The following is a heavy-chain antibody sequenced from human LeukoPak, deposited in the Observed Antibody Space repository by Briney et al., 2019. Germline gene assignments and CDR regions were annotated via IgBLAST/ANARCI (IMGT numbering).Heavy chain of an antibody. D-gene: IGHD2-2*01. V-gene: IGHV3-9*03. CDR3: ARESQPAASFDP. CDR1: GFTFDDYA. J-gene: IGHJ5*02. CDR2: ISWNSGSI. Sequence: GGSLRLSCAASGFTFDDYAMHWVRQAPGKGLEWVSGISWNSGSIGYADSVKGRFTISRDNAKNSLYLQMNSLRAEDMALYHCARESQPAASFDPWGQGTLVTVSS.